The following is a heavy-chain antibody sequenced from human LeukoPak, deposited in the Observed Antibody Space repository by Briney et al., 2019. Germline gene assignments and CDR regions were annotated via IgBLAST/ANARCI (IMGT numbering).Heavy chain of an antibody. Sequence: GASVKVSCKASGYTFTGYYVHWVRQAPGQGLEWMGWINPNSGGTNYAQKFQGRVTMTRDTSISTAYMELSRLRSDDTAVYYCASSDSSGYYFFDYWGQGTLVTVSS. CDR1: GYTFTGYY. D-gene: IGHD3-22*01. CDR3: ASSDSSGYYFFDY. V-gene: IGHV1-2*02. CDR2: INPNSGGT. J-gene: IGHJ4*02.